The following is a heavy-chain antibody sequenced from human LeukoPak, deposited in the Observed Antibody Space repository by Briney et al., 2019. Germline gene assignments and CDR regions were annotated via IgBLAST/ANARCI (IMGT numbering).Heavy chain of an antibody. J-gene: IGHJ6*03. D-gene: IGHD3-3*01. CDR2: ISGSGGST. CDR1: GFTSSSYA. CDR3: AKDKYNFWSGSNYYYMDV. V-gene: IGHV3-23*01. Sequence: GGSLRLSCAASGFTSSSYAMSCVREAPGKGLEWVSAISGSGGSTYYADSVKGRFTISRDNSKNTLYLQMNSLRAEDTAVYYYAKDKYNFWSGSNYYYMDVWGKGTTVTVSS.